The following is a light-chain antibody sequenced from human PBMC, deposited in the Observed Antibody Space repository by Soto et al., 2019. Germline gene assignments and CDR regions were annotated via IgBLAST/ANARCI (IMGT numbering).Light chain of an antibody. CDR2: DVS. V-gene: IGLV2-11*01. J-gene: IGLJ3*02. CDR1: SSDVGGYNY. Sequence: QSVLTQPRSVSGSPGQSVTISCTGTSSDVGGYNYVSWYQQHPGKAPKLMIYDVSKRPSGVPDRFSGSKSGNTASLTISGLQAEDEADYYCSSYAGSNTWVFGGGTKLTVL. CDR3: SSYAGSNTWV.